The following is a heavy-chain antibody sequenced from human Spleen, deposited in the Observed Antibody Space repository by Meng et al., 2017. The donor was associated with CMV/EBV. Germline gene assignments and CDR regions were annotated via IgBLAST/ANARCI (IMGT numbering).Heavy chain of an antibody. D-gene: IGHD3-10*01. J-gene: IGHJ4*02. Sequence: QVELQQWGAGLLKPSETLSLSCAVYGGSFSGYYWSWIRQPPGKGLEWIGEINHSGSTNYHPSLKSRVTISVDTSKNQFSLKLSSVTAADTAVYYCARTYYYGSGSYYKGFDYWGQGTLVTVSS. CDR2: INHSGST. CDR1: GGSFSGYY. V-gene: IGHV4-34*01. CDR3: ARTYYYGSGSYYKGFDY.